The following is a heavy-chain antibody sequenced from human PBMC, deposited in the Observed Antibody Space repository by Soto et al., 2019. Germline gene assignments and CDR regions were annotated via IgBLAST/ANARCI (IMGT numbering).Heavy chain of an antibody. CDR2: ISWNSGSI. CDR3: AKDIDLRLPGYGMDV. D-gene: IGHD6-25*01. V-gene: IGHV3-9*01. Sequence: GGSLRLSCAASGFTFDDYAMHWVRQAPGKGLEWVSGISWNSGSIGYADSVKGRFTISRDNAKNSLYLQMNSLRAEDTALYYCAKDIDLRLPGYGMDVWGQGTTVTVSS. CDR1: GFTFDDYA. J-gene: IGHJ6*02.